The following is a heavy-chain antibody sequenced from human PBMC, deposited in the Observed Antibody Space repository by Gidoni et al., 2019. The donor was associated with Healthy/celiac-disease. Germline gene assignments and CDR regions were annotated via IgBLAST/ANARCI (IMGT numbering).Heavy chain of an antibody. CDR1: GYTFPGYY. CDR2: INPNSGGK. D-gene: IGHD5-12*01. Sequence: QVQLVQSGAEVKTPGASVKVSCKASGYTFPGYYMPWVRQAPGQGLEWMGGINPNSGGKNYAQKFQGRVTMTRDTSISTAYMELSRLRSDDTAVYYCARDLRDGYNLKLLGAADYWGQGTLVTVSS. V-gene: IGHV1-2*02. CDR3: ARDLRDGYNLKLLGAADY. J-gene: IGHJ4*02.